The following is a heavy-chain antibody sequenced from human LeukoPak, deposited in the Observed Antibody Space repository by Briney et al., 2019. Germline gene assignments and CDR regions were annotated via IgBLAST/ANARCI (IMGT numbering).Heavy chain of an antibody. J-gene: IGHJ4*02. Sequence: GGSLRLSCAASGFTFSSYWMSWVRQAPGKGLEWVANIKQDGSEKYYVDSVKGRFTISRDNAKNSLYLQMNSLRAEDTAVCYCARESGEGYFDYWGQGTLVTVSS. D-gene: IGHD1-26*01. CDR1: GFTFSSYW. CDR2: IKQDGSEK. V-gene: IGHV3-7*01. CDR3: ARESGEGYFDY.